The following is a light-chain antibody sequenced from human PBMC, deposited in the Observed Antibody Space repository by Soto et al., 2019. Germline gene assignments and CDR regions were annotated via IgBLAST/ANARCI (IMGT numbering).Light chain of an antibody. V-gene: IGKV3-20*01. CDR3: QQYGNSPLT. CDR2: GAS. J-gene: IGKJ4*01. CDR1: QSGSGSY. Sequence: IVLTQSPGTLSLSPGDRATLSCRASQSGSGSYLAWYQQKPGQAPRLLISGASRRATGVPDRFSGSGSGTDFTLTISSLEPDDFAVYYCQQYGNSPLTFGGGTKV.